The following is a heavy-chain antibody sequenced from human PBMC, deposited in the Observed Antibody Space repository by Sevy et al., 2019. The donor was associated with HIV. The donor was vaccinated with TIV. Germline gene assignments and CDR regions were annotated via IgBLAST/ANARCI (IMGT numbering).Heavy chain of an antibody. Sequence: SETLSLTCAVYGGSFSGYHWNWIRQPPGKGLEWIGEINHSGSTNYSPSLKSRVTISVDTPKNQFSLTLNSVTAADTAVYYRARGDAGYTYNHNVDLWGQGTLVTVSS. V-gene: IGHV4-34*01. D-gene: IGHD5-18*01. CDR2: INHSGST. J-gene: IGHJ4*02. CDR3: ARGDAGYTYNHNVDL. CDR1: GGSFSGYH.